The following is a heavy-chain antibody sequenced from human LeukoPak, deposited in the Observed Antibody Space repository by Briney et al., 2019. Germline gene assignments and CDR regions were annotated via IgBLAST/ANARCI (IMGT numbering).Heavy chain of an antibody. CDR3: AKDLRGKIVVVPAAPRGAFDI. CDR1: GFTFSSYW. Sequence: QPGGSLRLSCAASGFTFSSYWMSWVRQAPGKGLEWVANIKQDGSEKYYVDSVKGRFTISRDNAKNSLYLQMNSLRAEDTAVYYCAKDLRGKIVVVPAAPRGAFDIWGQGTMVTVSS. CDR2: IKQDGSEK. J-gene: IGHJ3*02. D-gene: IGHD2-2*01. V-gene: IGHV3-7*03.